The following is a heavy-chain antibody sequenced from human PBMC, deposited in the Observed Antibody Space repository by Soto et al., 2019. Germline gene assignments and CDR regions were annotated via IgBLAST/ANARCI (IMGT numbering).Heavy chain of an antibody. V-gene: IGHV4-34*01. CDR3: ARERDYDFWSGQYGMDV. D-gene: IGHD3-3*01. CDR1: GGSFSGYY. Sequence: SETLSLTCAVYGGSFSGYYWIWIRQPPGKGLEWIGEINHSGSTNYNPSLKSRVTISVDTSKNQFSLKLSSVTAADTAVYYCARERDYDFWSGQYGMDVWGQGTTVTVPS. CDR2: INHSGST. J-gene: IGHJ6*02.